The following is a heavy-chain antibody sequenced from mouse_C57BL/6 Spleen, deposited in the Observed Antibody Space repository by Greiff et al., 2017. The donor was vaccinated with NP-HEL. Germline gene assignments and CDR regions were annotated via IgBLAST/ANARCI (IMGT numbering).Heavy chain of an antibody. V-gene: IGHV1-42*01. Sequence: VQLQQSGPELVKPGASVKISCKASGYSFTGYYMNWVKQSPEKSLEWIGEINPSTGGTTYNQKFKAKATLTVDKSSSTAYMQLKSLTSEESAVYYCAREGDDYDRDWYFDVWGTGTTVTVSS. J-gene: IGHJ1*03. D-gene: IGHD2-4*01. CDR1: GYSFTGYY. CDR2: INPSTGGT. CDR3: AREGDDYDRDWYFDV.